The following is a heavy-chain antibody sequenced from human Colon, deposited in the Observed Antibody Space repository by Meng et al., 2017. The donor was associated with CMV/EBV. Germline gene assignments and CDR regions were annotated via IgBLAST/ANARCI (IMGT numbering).Heavy chain of an antibody. Sequence: ASVKVSCKSSNYTFTNYGIAWVRQAPGQGLEWMGWISAYNGETKYEEKLQDRVTMTTDTSTSTAYMELRSLRSDDTAVYYCATTRRHRSYDFWSGYYTKGWFDPRGQGTLVTVSS. CDR3: ATTRRHRSYDFWSGYYTKGWFDP. D-gene: IGHD3-3*01. CDR1: NYTFTNYG. V-gene: IGHV1-18*01. J-gene: IGHJ5*02. CDR2: ISAYNGET.